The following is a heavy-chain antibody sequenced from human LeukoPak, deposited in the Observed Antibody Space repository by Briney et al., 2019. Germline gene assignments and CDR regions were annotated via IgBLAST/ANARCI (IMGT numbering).Heavy chain of an antibody. CDR1: GFSFSTYS. J-gene: IGHJ4*02. CDR2: ISSSSSAI. CDR3: GTGDPRFDY. Sequence: GGPLRLSCAASGFSFSTYSMNWVRQAPGKGLEWVSYISSSSSAIYYTDSVKGRFTISRDDARNSVYLQMNSLRTEDTAVYYCGTGDPRFDYWGQGIRVTVSS. D-gene: IGHD7-27*01. V-gene: IGHV3-48*01.